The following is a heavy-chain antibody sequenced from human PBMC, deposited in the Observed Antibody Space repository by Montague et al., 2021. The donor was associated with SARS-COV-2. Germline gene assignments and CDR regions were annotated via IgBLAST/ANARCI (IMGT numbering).Heavy chain of an antibody. Sequence: SETLSLTCSFSGGSIRSYYWNWIRLPPDKPMDRLGYIYYNWKTTHNPSLKSRVTISVDTSRSQYSLRLTSVTAADTAVYFCARCWSDYVDKWSQGTLVTVSS. D-gene: IGHD3-3*01. CDR1: GGSIRSYY. CDR2: IYYNWKT. V-gene: IGHV4-59*13. CDR3: ARCWSDYVDK. J-gene: IGHJ4*02.